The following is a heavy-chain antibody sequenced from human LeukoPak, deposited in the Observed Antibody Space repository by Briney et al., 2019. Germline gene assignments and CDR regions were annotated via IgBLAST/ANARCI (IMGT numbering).Heavy chain of an antibody. CDR3: AKGLGRMVRGVDYYYGMDV. Sequence: GGSLRLSCAASGFTFSSYWMTWVRQPPGKGLEWVANIKQDGSEKYYVDSVRGRFTISRDNSKNTLYLQMNSLRAEDTAVYYCAKGLGRMVRGVDYYYGMDVWGQGTTVTVSS. J-gene: IGHJ6*02. V-gene: IGHV3-7*05. CDR2: IKQDGSEK. CDR1: GFTFSSYW. D-gene: IGHD3-10*01.